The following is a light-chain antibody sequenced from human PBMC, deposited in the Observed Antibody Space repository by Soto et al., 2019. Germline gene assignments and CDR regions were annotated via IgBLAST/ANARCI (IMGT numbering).Light chain of an antibody. Sequence: QSALTQPPSASGSLGQSVTISCTGTSSDVGAYNYVSWYQQHPGKAPKLMIYEVTRRPSGVPDRFSGSKSGNTASLNVSGLQAEDEAEYYCCSYADNTDYVFGTGTKLTVL. CDR2: EVT. CDR1: SSDVGAYNY. CDR3: CSYADNTDYV. V-gene: IGLV2-8*01. J-gene: IGLJ1*01.